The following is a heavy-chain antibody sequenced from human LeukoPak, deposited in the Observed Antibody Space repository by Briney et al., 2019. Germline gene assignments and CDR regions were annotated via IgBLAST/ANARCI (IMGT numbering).Heavy chain of an antibody. CDR2: LNEDGSEK. V-gene: IGHV3-7*01. Sequence: GGSLRLSCAASGFNFRTKWMSWVRQPPGKGLEWVANLNEDGSEKYYVDSLKGRFTITRDNAENSLYLHMNSLRAEDTAVYFCARGRPAHYFDSWGPGTLVTVS. D-gene: IGHD6-6*01. J-gene: IGHJ4*02. CDR1: GFNFRTKW. CDR3: ARGRPAHYFDS.